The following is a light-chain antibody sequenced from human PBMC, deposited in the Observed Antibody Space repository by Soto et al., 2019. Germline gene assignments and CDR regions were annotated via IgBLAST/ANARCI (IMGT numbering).Light chain of an antibody. V-gene: IGKV1-6*01. J-gene: IGKJ1*01. CDR1: QGIRND. Sequence: ALQVTQSPSSLSASVGDRVTITCRASQGIRNDLGWYQQKPGKAPKLLIYAASNLESGVPSRFSGSGSGTDFTLTISSLQPEDFATYYCLHDYSYPRTFGQGTKVEIK. CDR3: LHDYSYPRT. CDR2: AAS.